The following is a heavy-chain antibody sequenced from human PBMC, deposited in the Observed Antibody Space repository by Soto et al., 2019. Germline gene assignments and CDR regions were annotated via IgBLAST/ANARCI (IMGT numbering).Heavy chain of an antibody. CDR2: IWYDGSNK. J-gene: IGHJ1*01. Sequence: PGGSLRLSCAASGFTFSSYGMHWVRQAPGKGLEWVAVIWYDGSNKYYAESVKGRFTISRDNSKNTLYLQMNSLRAEDTAVYYCARGKYCSSTSCYLWSAEYFQHWGQGTLVTVSS. D-gene: IGHD2-2*01. CDR1: GFTFSSYG. CDR3: ARGKYCSSTSCYLWSAEYFQH. V-gene: IGHV3-33*01.